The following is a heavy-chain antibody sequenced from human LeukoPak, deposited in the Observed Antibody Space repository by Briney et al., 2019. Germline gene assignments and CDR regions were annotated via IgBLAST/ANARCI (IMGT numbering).Heavy chain of an antibody. V-gene: IGHV1-18*01. CDR1: GYTFTNYG. Sequence: ASVKVSCKASGYTFTNYGFTWVRQAPGQGLGWMGWISGDNGHTNYAQNFQGRGTMTTETSTSKAYMELRSLRSDDTAVYYCARAGYSSGGSWYAGAFDYWGQGTLVTVSS. D-gene: IGHD2-15*01. CDR2: ISGDNGHT. J-gene: IGHJ4*02. CDR3: ARAGYSSGGSWYAGAFDY.